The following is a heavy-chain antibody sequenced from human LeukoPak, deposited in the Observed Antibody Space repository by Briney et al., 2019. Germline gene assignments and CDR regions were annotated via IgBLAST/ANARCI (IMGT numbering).Heavy chain of an antibody. D-gene: IGHD2-2*01. CDR3: ARVGDCSSTSCYFYYYYYYMDV. V-gene: IGHV3-23*01. Sequence: QSGGSLRLSCAASGFTFSSYAMSWVRQAPGKGLEWVSAISGSGGSTYYADSVKGRFTISRDNAKNSLYLQMNSLRAEDTAVYYCARVGDCSSTSCYFYYYYYYMDVWGKGTTVTISS. J-gene: IGHJ6*03. CDR1: GFTFSSYA. CDR2: ISGSGGST.